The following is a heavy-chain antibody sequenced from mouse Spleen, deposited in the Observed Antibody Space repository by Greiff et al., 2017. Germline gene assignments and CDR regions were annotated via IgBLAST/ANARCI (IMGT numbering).Heavy chain of an antibody. CDR2: IDPANGNT. V-gene: IGHV14-3*02. D-gene: IGHD2-14*01. J-gene: IGHJ3*01. Sequence: EVQLQQSGAELVKPGASVKLSCTASGFNIKDTYMHWVKQRPEQGLEWIGRIDPANGNTKYDPKFQGKATITADTSSNTAYLQLSSLTSEDTAVYYCASGGYRYDDRFAYWGQGTLVTVSA. CDR1: GFNIKDTY. CDR3: ASGGYRYDDRFAY.